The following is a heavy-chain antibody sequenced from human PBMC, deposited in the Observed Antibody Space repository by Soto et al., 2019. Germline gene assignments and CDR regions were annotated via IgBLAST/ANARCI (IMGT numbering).Heavy chain of an antibody. J-gene: IGHJ4*02. CDR3: ATSVAADNSFFDH. V-gene: IGHV4-31*03. CDR2: IYYSRSN. CDR1: GFSISSGGYY. D-gene: IGHD6-13*01. Sequence: SETLSLTCNVSGFSISSGGYYWIWIRQHPGKGLEWIRYIYYSRSNYYNPSLKRRVTISVDTYKNQFSLRLSSMTAADTAVYYCATSVAADNSFFDHWGQGTLVTVSS.